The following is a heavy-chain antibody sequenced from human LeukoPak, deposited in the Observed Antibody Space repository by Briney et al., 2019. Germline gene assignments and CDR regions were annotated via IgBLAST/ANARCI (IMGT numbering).Heavy chain of an antibody. Sequence: SETLSLTCTVSGYSISSGYYWGWIRQPPGKGLEWIGNIYYNGITYYNPSLKSRVTISLDTSKNQFSLKLSSVTAADTAVYYCARASLLPGIAAAGWNAFDIWGQGTMVTVSS. V-gene: IGHV4-38-2*02. CDR3: ARASLLPGIAAAGWNAFDI. CDR1: GYSISSGYY. CDR2: IYYNGIT. D-gene: IGHD6-13*01. J-gene: IGHJ3*02.